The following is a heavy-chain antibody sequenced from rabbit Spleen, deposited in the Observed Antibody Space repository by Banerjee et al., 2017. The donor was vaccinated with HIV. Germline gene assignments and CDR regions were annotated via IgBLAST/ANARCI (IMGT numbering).Heavy chain of an antibody. CDR1: GIDFSSNA. V-gene: IGHV1S45*01. Sequence: QQQLEESGGGLVKPGGTLTLTCKASGIDFSSNAMCWVRQAPGKGLEWIACIYIGSGNTYYASWAKGRFTISKTSSTTVTLQMTSLTAADTATYFCAREYGSNAVLDLWGPGTLVTVS. CDR2: IYIGSGNT. D-gene: IGHD5-1*01. CDR3: AREYGSNAVLDL. J-gene: IGHJ4*01.